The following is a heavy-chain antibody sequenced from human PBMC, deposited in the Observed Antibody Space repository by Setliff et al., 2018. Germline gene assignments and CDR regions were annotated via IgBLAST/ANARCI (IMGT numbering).Heavy chain of an antibody. CDR1: GYSISSGYY. CDR2: IYHSGST. Sequence: SETLSLTCAVSGYSISSGYYWGWIRQPPGKGLEWIGSIYHSGSTNYNPSLKSRVTISVDTSKNQFSLKLSSVTAADTALYYCTVYNTGSSKDHYWGQGTPVTVSS. D-gene: IGHD2-8*02. J-gene: IGHJ4*02. CDR3: TVYNTGSSKDHY. V-gene: IGHV4-38-2*01.